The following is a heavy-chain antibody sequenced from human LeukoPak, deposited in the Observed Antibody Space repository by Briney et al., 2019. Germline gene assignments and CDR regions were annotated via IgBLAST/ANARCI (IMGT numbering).Heavy chain of an antibody. Sequence: GESLKISCKGSGYSFTSYWIGWVRQMPGKGLEWMGIIYPGDSDTRYSPSFQGQVTISADKSISTAYLQWSSLKASDTAMYYCARSSYDSSGYLPGFDYWGQGTLVTVSS. V-gene: IGHV5-51*01. CDR3: ARSSYDSSGYLPGFDY. J-gene: IGHJ4*02. CDR1: GYSFTSYW. CDR2: IYPGDSDT. D-gene: IGHD3-22*01.